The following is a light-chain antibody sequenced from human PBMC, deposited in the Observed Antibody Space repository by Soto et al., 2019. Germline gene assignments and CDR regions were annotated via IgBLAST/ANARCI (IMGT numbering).Light chain of an antibody. J-gene: IGLJ2*01. CDR2: DVT. CDR3: SAYAGRSGLRSGLL. Sequence: QSALTQPASVSGSPGQSITISCIGTSSDIASYNLISWYQQQPGKAPKLLIYDVTFRPSGVSDRFSGSKSGYTASLTVSGLQSEDEAYYYCSAYAGRSGLRSGLLFGGGTKLTVL. CDR1: SSDIASYNL. V-gene: IGLV2-14*03.